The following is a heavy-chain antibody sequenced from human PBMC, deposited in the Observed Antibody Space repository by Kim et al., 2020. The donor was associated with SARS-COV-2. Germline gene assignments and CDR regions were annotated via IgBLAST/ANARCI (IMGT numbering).Heavy chain of an antibody. CDR1: GGTFSSYA. V-gene: IGHV1-69*13. Sequence: SVKVSCKASGGTFSSYAISWVRQAPGQGLEWMGGIIPIFGTANYAQKFQGRVTITADESTSTAYMELSSLRSEDTAVYYCARGKYYYGSGSSRGAEYYYGMDVWGQGTTVTVSS. CDR2: IIPIFGTA. D-gene: IGHD3-10*01. J-gene: IGHJ6*02. CDR3: ARGKYYYGSGSSRGAEYYYGMDV.